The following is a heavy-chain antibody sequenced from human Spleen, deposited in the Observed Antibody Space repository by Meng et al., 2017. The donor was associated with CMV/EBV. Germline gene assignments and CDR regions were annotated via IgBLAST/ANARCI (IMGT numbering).Heavy chain of an antibody. CDR2: ISPYNGNT. CDR3: ARVSYTKWVPIWYGMDV. CDR1: GYTFTSYA. D-gene: IGHD2-2*02. V-gene: IGHV1-18*01. Sequence: ASVKVSCKTSGYTFTSYAISWVRQAPGQGLEWMGWISPYNGNTNYAQKLQGRVAMTTDTSTNTAYMELRSLRSDDTAVYYCARVSYTKWVPIWYGMDVWGQGTTVTVSS. J-gene: IGHJ6*02.